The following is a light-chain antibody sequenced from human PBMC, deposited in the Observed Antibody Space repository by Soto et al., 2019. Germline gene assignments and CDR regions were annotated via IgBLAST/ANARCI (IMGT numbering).Light chain of an antibody. V-gene: IGKV3D-15*01. Sequence: EVLMTQYPATLSVSPGERARLSCRASQSVSRNLAWYQQTRGQAPRLLIYGASNRATGIPDRFSGRRSGTEFTLTIASVQPEDFATYYCQQYSSYSPLTFGGGTKVDI. J-gene: IGKJ4*01. CDR2: GAS. CDR3: QQYSSYSPLT. CDR1: QSVSRN.